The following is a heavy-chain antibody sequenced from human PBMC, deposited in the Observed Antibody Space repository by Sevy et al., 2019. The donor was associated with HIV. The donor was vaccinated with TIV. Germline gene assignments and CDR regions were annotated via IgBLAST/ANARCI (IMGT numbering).Heavy chain of an antibody. Sequence: GGSLRLSCAASGFTFSSYWMTWVRQAPGKGLEWVANIKQDMSEKYYVDSVKGRFTISRDNARNSLYQQMESLRAEDTAVYYCARAQQVTMLVVIGGLYFDFWGQGTLVTVSS. CDR2: IKQDMSEK. V-gene: IGHV3-7*01. D-gene: IGHD3-22*01. CDR1: GFTFSSYW. CDR3: ARAQQVTMLVVIGGLYFDF. J-gene: IGHJ4*02.